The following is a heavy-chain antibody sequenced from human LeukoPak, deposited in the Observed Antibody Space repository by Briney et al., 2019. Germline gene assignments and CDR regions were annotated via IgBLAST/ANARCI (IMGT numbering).Heavy chain of an antibody. CDR2: IYSSGST. CDR1: GGSISSYY. J-gene: IGHJ4*02. D-gene: IGHD6-19*01. Sequence: SETLSLTCTVSGGSISSYYWSWIRQPPGKGLEWIGYIYSSGSTNYNPSLKSRATISVDTSKNQFSLNLSSVTAANTAVYYCARHGCIAVAGTGRCFFDYWGQGTLVTVSS. CDR3: ARHGCIAVAGTGRCFFDY. V-gene: IGHV4-59*08.